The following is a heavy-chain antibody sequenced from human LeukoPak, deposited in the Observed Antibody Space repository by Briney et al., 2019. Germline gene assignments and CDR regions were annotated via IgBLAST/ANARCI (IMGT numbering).Heavy chain of an antibody. CDR1: GFTFDSYA. D-gene: IGHD3-22*01. V-gene: IGHV3-23*01. CDR3: AKGGDSGTYYYSWFDP. Sequence: GGSLRLSCAASGFTFDSYAMSWVRQVPGKGLAWVSAISGTGGNTFYVGPVKGRFTISRDNSKNTLYLQMNSLRVEDTAVYYCAKGGDSGTYYYSWFDPWGQGTLVTVSS. CDR2: ISGTGGNT. J-gene: IGHJ5*02.